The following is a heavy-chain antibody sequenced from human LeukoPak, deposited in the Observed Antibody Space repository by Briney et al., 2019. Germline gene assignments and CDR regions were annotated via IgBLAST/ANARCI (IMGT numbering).Heavy chain of an antibody. Sequence: GGSLRLSCAASGFTFSSYGMHWVRQAPGKGLEWVAFIGYDGNNKYYPDSVKGRFTISRDNVKNSLYLQMNSLRAEDTAVYYCARGSSGWSPWGQGTLVTVSS. CDR1: GFTFSSYG. D-gene: IGHD6-19*01. CDR2: IGYDGNNK. J-gene: IGHJ5*02. CDR3: ARGSSGWSP. V-gene: IGHV3-30*02.